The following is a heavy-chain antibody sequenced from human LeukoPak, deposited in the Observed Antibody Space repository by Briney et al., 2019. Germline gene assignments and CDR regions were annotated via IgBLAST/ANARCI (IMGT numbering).Heavy chain of an antibody. Sequence: PSETLSLTCTVSGGSISSYYWSWLRQPPGKGLEWLGYIYYSGSTNYNPSLKSRVTISVDTSKNQFSLKLSSVTAADTAVYYCARCDSSYNWFDPWGQGTLVTVSS. CDR2: IYYSGST. CDR1: GGSISSYY. V-gene: IGHV4-59*01. CDR3: ARCDSSYNWFDP. J-gene: IGHJ5*02. D-gene: IGHD6-6*01.